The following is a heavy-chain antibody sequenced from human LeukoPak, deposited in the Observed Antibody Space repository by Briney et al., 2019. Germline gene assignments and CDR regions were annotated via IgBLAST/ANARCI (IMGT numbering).Heavy chain of an antibody. CDR3: AKWRSPNNVFRGVIEY. CDR2: ISSSGSTI. J-gene: IGHJ4*02. CDR1: GFTFSDYY. V-gene: IGHV3-11*01. Sequence: PGGSLRLSCAASGFTFSDYYMSWIRQAPGKGLGWVSYISSSGSTIYYADSVKDRFTISRDNAKNSLYLQMNSLRAEDTAVYYCAKWRSPNNVFRGVIEYWGQGTLVTVSS. D-gene: IGHD3-10*01.